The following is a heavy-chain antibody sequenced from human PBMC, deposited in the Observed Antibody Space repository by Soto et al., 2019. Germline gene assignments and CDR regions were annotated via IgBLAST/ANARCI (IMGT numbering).Heavy chain of an antibody. V-gene: IGHV3-23*01. J-gene: IGHJ1*01. CDR2: ISCCGGST. CDR3: AKADGEQWLIPHLDN. Sequence: EVQLLESGGGVVQPWGSLRLSCEASGFNFKKFAMGWVRQAPGEGLEWVSGISCCGGSTFYADSVKGRFSLARDDSKNTLSLQLNRLRVEDTAHYYCAKADGEQWLIPHLDNWGQGTQVTVS. D-gene: IGHD6-19*01. CDR1: GFNFKKFA.